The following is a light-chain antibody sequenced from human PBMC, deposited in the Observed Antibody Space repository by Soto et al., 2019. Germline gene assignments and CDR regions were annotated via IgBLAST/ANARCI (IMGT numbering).Light chain of an antibody. V-gene: IGKV1-12*01. CDR3: QQANRFPPT. Sequence: DIQMTQSPSSVSASVGDRVTITCRASQGSSSWLAWYQQKPGKAPELLIYDASSLQSGVPSRFSGSGSGTEFTLTISSLQPEDFATYYCQQANRFPPTFGQGTKLEIK. J-gene: IGKJ2*01. CDR1: QGSSSW. CDR2: DAS.